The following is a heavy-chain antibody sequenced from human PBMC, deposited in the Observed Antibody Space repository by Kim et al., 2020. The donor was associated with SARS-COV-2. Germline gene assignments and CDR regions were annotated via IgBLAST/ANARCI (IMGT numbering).Heavy chain of an antibody. CDR2: IYSTGGA. Sequence: SETLSLTCTVSGGSISTHYWSWIRQSAGKGLEYIGHIYSTGGANYNPSLKSRVTMSIDISKNQLSLKLTSVTATDTAVYYCAREGSRGLAYFDSWGRGTLVTVSS. D-gene: IGHD6-13*01. V-gene: IGHV4-4*07. J-gene: IGHJ4*02. CDR1: GGSISTHY. CDR3: AREGSRGLAYFDS.